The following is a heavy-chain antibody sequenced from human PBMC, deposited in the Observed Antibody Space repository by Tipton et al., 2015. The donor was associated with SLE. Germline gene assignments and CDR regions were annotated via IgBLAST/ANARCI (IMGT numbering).Heavy chain of an antibody. V-gene: IGHV4-61*09. CDR3: ARPGPGHTSDWGAFDV. D-gene: IGHD6-19*01. J-gene: IGHJ3*01. CDR2: IYSSASSGSI. CDR1: DDSISSGSYF. Sequence: TLSLTCTVSDDSISSGSYFWSWFRQPAGKGLEWIGHIYSSASSGSINYNPSLRSRVTISIDTSKNQFSLKVTSVTAADTALYFCARPGPGHTSDWGAFDVWGQGTMVTVSS.